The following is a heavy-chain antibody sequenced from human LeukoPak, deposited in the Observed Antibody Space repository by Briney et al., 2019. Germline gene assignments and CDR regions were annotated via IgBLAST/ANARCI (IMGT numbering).Heavy chain of an antibody. Sequence: SVKVSCKASGCTFSGYAISWVRQAPGQGLEWMGGIIPIFGAANYAQKFQGRVTITADKSTSTAYMELSSLRSEDTAVYYCASCYYYGSGSYYNKYYVAGWGQGTLVTVSS. CDR1: GCTFSGYA. J-gene: IGHJ4*02. D-gene: IGHD3-10*01. V-gene: IGHV1-69*06. CDR3: ASCYYYGSGSYYNKYYVAG. CDR2: IIPIFGAA.